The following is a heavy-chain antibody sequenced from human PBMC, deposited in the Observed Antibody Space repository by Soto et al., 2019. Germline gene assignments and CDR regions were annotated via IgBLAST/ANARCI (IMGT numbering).Heavy chain of an antibody. CDR3: AKDEVGAVYYYYYGMDV. Sequence: GGSLRLSCAASGFTFSDHWMHWVRQAPGKGLVWVSYTKGDGTSTRYADSVKGRFTISSDSAKSTLYLQMNSLRAEDTAVYYCAKDEVGAVYYYYYGMDVWGQGTTVTVSS. J-gene: IGHJ6*02. D-gene: IGHD1-26*01. V-gene: IGHV3-74*01. CDR1: GFTFSDHW. CDR2: TKGDGTST.